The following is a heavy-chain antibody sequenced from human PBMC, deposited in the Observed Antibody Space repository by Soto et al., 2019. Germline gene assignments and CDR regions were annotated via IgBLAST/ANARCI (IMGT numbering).Heavy chain of an antibody. CDR3: AREDIAVVAGANASYYYYYYMDV. V-gene: IGHV3-7*01. CDR1: GFTFSSYW. Sequence: GGSLRLSCAASGFTFSSYWMSWVRQAPGKGLEWVANIKQDGSEKYYVDSVKGRFTISRDNTKNSLYLEMNSLRAEDTDVYYCAREDIAVVAGANASYYYYYYMDVWGKGTTVTVSS. J-gene: IGHJ6*03. D-gene: IGHD2-2*01. CDR2: IKQDGSEK.